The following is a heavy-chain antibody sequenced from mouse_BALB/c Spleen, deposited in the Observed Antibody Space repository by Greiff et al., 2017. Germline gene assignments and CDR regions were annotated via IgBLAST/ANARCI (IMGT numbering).Heavy chain of an antibody. D-gene: IGHD1-1*01. CDR3: AGSWNYYGSSYGGFAY. Sequence: VQRVESGPGLVQPSQSLSITCTVSGFSLTSYGVHWVRQSPGKGLEWLGVIWSGGSTDYNAAFISRLSISKDNSKSQVFFKMNSLQANDTAIYYCAGSWNYYGSSYGGFAYWGQGTLVTVSA. CDR2: IWSGGST. CDR1: GFSLTSYG. V-gene: IGHV2-2*02. J-gene: IGHJ3*01.